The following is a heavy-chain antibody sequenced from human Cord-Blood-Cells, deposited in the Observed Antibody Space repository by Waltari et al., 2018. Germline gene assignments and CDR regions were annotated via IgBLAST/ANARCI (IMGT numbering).Heavy chain of an antibody. CDR1: GFTVSSNY. CDR2: SYSGGST. CDR3: ARGSSELRDAFDI. J-gene: IGHJ3*02. D-gene: IGHD1-7*01. Sequence: EVQLVESGGGLVQPGGSLRLSCAASGFTVSSNYMSWVRQAPGKGLEWVSVSYSGGSTYYADSVKGRFTISRDNSKNTLYLQMNSLRAEDTAVYYCARGSSELRDAFDIWGQGTMVTVSS. V-gene: IGHV3-66*01.